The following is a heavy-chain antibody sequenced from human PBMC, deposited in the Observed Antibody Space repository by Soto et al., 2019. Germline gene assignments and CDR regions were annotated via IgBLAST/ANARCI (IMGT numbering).Heavy chain of an antibody. CDR2: IYYSGST. V-gene: IGHV4-39*01. D-gene: IGHD1-26*01. CDR1: GGSISSSSYY. CDR3: ASLSGSYHSPSLDY. J-gene: IGHJ4*02. Sequence: SETLSLTCTVSGGSISSSSYYWGWIRQPPGKGLEWIGSIYYSGSTYYNPSLKSRVTISVDTSKNQFSLKLSSVTAADTAVYYCASLSGSYHSPSLDYRGQGTLVTVSS.